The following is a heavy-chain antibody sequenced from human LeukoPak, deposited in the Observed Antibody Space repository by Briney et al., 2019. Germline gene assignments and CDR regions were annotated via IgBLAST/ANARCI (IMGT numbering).Heavy chain of an antibody. J-gene: IGHJ4*02. CDR1: GGSISFGSFY. Sequence: SETLSLTCTVSGGSISFGSFYWSWIRQPAGKRLEWIGQNYARGTSNYNPSLRSRVTISLDTSKNQFSLNLNSVTAADTAVYYCARASGWYGDYFDSWGQGTLVSVSS. D-gene: IGHD6-19*01. V-gene: IGHV4-61*09. CDR3: ARASGWYGDYFDS. CDR2: NYARGTS.